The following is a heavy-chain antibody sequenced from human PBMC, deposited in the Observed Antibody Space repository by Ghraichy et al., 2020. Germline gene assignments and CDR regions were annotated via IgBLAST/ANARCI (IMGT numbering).Heavy chain of an antibody. CDR2: ISAYNGNT. Sequence: ASVKVSCKASGYTFTSYGISWVRQAPGQGLEWMGWISAYNGNTNYAQKLQGRVTMTTDTSTSTAYMELRSLRSDDTAVYYCARDVTAAAGSQDWFDPWGQVTLVTVAP. CDR3: ARDVTAAAGSQDWFDP. CDR1: GYTFTSYG. V-gene: IGHV1-18*04. J-gene: IGHJ5*02. D-gene: IGHD6-13*01.